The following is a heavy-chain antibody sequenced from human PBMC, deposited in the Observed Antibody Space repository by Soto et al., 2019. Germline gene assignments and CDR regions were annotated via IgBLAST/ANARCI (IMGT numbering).Heavy chain of an antibody. Sequence: ASVKVSCKASGYTFTSYGISWVRQAPGQGLEWMGWISAYNGNTNYAQKLQGRVTMTTDTSTSTAYMELRSLRSEDTALYYCAISQDRGGRTTFIYWGQGTQVT. J-gene: IGHJ4*02. CDR3: AISQDRGGRTTFIY. D-gene: IGHD3-16*01. CDR1: GYTFTSYG. V-gene: IGHV1-18*01. CDR2: ISAYNGNT.